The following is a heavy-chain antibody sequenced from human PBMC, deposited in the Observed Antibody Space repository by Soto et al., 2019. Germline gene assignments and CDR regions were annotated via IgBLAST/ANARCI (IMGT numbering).Heavy chain of an antibody. CDR1: GGSISSSSYY. V-gene: IGHV4-39*01. D-gene: IGHD6-19*01. CDR2: IYYSGST. J-gene: IGHJ6*02. Sequence: SETLSLTCTVSGGSISSSSYYWGWIRQPPGKGLEWIGSIYYSGSTYYNPSLKSRVTISVDTSKNQFSLKLSSVTAADTAVYYCARHGDSSGWYGAYYYGMDVWGQGTTVT. CDR3: ARHGDSSGWYGAYYYGMDV.